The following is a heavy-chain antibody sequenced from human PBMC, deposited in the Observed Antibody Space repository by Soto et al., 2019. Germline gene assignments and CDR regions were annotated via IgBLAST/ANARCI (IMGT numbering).Heavy chain of an antibody. D-gene: IGHD3-16*01. CDR3: ARWGTTGGLDV. CDR2: TSYDGSNN. V-gene: IGHV3-33*05. J-gene: IGHJ4*02. Sequence: VQLVESGGGVVQPGTSLRLSCVGSGFTFRSYVIHWVRQAPGKGLEWVALTSYDGSNNFYGDSVKGRFTISRHNSRNTVELQMDSLRFEYTALYYCARWGTTGGLDVWGQGTLVSVSS. CDR1: GFTFRSYV.